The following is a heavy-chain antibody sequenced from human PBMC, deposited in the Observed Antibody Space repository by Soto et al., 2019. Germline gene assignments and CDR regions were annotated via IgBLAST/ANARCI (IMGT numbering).Heavy chain of an antibody. CDR2: ISYSGNT. V-gene: IGHV4-59*01. D-gene: IGHD2-15*01. CDR3: ACLRGKRGSPIDY. Sequence: PSETLSLTCIISGDSTSNCYWCWIRQSPGKGLEWCGDISYSGNTTYNPSLKSRGTISVDTSKDQLSLKVTSVTDADAAMYYCACLRGKRGSPIDYWGQGTQVTVSS. J-gene: IGHJ4*02. CDR1: GDSTSNCY.